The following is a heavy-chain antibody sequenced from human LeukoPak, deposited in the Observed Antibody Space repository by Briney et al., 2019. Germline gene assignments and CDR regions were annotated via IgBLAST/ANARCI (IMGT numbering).Heavy chain of an antibody. V-gene: IGHV3-33*01. CDR1: GFTFSSYG. CDR3: ARDESSDYDFWSGYYLYYYYYMDV. J-gene: IGHJ6*03. CDR2: IWYDGSNK. D-gene: IGHD3-3*01. Sequence: GRSLRLSCAASGFTFSSYGMHWVRQAPGKGLEWVAVIWYDGSNKYYADSVKGRFTISSDNSKNTLYLQMNSLRAEDTAVYYCARDESSDYDFWSGYYLYYYYYMDVWGKGTTVTVSS.